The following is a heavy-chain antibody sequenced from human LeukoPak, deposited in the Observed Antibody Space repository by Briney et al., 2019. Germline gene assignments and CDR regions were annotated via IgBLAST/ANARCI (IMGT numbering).Heavy chain of an antibody. V-gene: IGHV3-7*03. CDR3: LGYGNDNP. D-gene: IGHD5-12*01. CDR2: MSPDENEK. J-gene: IGHJ4*02. CDR1: EFTFTNYW. Sequence: PGGSLRLSCAITEFTFTNYWKNWVRQASGKGLEWVANMSPDENEKKYVDSMKGRFTISTDNAKKTLYLQMNSLRVEDTAIYYCLGYGNDNPWGQGALVTVSS.